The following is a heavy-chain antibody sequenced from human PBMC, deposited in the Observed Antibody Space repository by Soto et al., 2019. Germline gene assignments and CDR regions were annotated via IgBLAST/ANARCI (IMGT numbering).Heavy chain of an antibody. D-gene: IGHD6-25*01. CDR3: ARGGSDRPGY. Sequence: EGQLVESGGGLVQPGGSLRLSCVASEFTFKNYGMNWVRQAPGKGLEWVSYISSSSSSIDYADSVKGRFTISRDNAKSSLYLQMNSLRDEDTAVYYCARGGSDRPGYWGQGTQVTVSS. V-gene: IGHV3-48*02. CDR1: EFTFKNYG. CDR2: ISSSSSSI. J-gene: IGHJ4*02.